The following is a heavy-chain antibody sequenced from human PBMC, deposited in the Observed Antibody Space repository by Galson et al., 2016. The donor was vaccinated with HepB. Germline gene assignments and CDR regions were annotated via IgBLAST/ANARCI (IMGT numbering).Heavy chain of an antibody. CDR2: INGDNGNT. CDR3: ARDALYYSDGRGPSTGGPPIYYYGMDV. V-gene: IGHV1-18*04. D-gene: IGHD3-22*01. J-gene: IGHJ6*02. Sequence: SVKVSCRGTGYTFTSYGVSWVRQAPGQGLEWMGWINGDNGNTIYIEKFQGRVTITTDTSTNTVYMEVRSRGSDDTAVYYCARDALYYSDGRGPSTGGPPIYYYGMDVWGQGTTVTVSS. CDR1: GYTFTSYG.